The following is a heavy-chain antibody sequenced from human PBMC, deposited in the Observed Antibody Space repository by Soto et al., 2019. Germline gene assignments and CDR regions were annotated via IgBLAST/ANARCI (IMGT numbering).Heavy chain of an antibody. CDR3: ARGGEEVLRFLEWLPETRLGFDY. J-gene: IGHJ4*02. Sequence: PGGSLRLSCAASGFTFSSYSMNWVRQAPGKGLEWVSSISSSSSYIYYADSVKGRFTISRDNAKNSLYLQMNSLRAEDTAVYYCARGGEEVLRFLEWLPETRLGFDYWGQGTLVTVSS. V-gene: IGHV3-21*01. CDR2: ISSSSSYI. D-gene: IGHD3-3*01. CDR1: GFTFSSYS.